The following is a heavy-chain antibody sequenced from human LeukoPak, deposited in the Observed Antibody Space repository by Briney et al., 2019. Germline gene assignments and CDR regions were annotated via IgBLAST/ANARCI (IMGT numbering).Heavy chain of an antibody. D-gene: IGHD3-16*01. CDR2: INPNSGGT. CDR3: SRDKDVWGSYAHY. CDR1: GYTFTGYY. J-gene: IGHJ4*02. V-gene: IGHV1-2*06. Sequence: ASVKLSCKASGYTFTGYYMHWLRQAPGQGLEWMGRINPNSGGTNYAQKFQGRVTMTRDTSISTAYMELSRLRSDDTAVYYCSRDKDVWGSYAHYWGQGTLATVSS.